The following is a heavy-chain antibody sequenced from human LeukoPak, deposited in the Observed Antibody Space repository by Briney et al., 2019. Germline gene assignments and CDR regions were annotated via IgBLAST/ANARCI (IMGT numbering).Heavy chain of an antibody. CDR2: INWDGDST. D-gene: IGHD3-10*01. J-gene: IGHJ4*02. CDR3: ATLRGDHDDY. CDR1: GFTFDDYT. V-gene: IGHV3-43*01. Sequence: GGSLRLSCAASGFTFDDYTMHWVRQAPGKGLEWVSHINWDGDSTYYADSVKGRFTISRDNGKNSLYLQMNSLRTEDTALYYCATLRGDHDDYWGQGTLVTVSP.